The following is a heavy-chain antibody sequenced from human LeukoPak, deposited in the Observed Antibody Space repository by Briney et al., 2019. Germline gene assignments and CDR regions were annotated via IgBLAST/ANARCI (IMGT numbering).Heavy chain of an antibody. J-gene: IGHJ4*02. CDR3: VRGDYGDYTLFDY. Sequence: GGSLRLSCAASGFTFSSYGMHWVRQAPGKGLEWVSVIYSGGSTYYADSVKGRFTISRDNSKNTPYLQMNSLRAEDTAVYYCVRGDYGDYTLFDYWGQGTLVTVSS. CDR2: IYSGGST. V-gene: IGHV3-53*01. D-gene: IGHD4-17*01. CDR1: GFTFSSYG.